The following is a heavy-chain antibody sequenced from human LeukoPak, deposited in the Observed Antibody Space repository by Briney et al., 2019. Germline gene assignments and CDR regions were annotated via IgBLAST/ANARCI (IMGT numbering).Heavy chain of an antibody. D-gene: IGHD5-18*01. V-gene: IGHV3-23*01. CDR1: GFTFSSYA. CDR2: ISGSGGST. Sequence: PGGSLRLSCAASGFTFSSYAMTWVRHAPGKGLEWISLISGSGGSTSYADSVKGRFTISRDNSKNTLYLQMTSLRAEDAAIYYCAKDYYGGHSHGPFDYWGQGTLVTVSS. J-gene: IGHJ4*02. CDR3: AKDYYGGHSHGPFDY.